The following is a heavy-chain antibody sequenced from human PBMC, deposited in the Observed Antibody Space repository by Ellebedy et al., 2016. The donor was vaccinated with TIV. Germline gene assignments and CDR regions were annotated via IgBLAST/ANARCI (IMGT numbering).Heavy chain of an antibody. V-gene: IGHV4-39*07. CDR1: GGSISSSSYY. Sequence: SETLSLTCTVSGGSISSSSYYWGWIRQPPGKGLEWIGRIYTSGSTNYNPSLKSRVTMSVDTSKNQFSLKLSSVTAADTAVYHCARERGIAVAGTAGMDVWGQGTTVTVSS. J-gene: IGHJ6*02. D-gene: IGHD6-19*01. CDR2: IYTSGST. CDR3: ARERGIAVAGTAGMDV.